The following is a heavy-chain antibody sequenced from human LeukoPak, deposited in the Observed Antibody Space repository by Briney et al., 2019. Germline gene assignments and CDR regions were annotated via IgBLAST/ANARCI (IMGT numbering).Heavy chain of an antibody. V-gene: IGHV3-9*01. CDR3: AKEKSGSYSGFDY. J-gene: IGHJ4*02. Sequence: GGSLRLSCAASGFTFSSYAMHWVRQAPGKGLEWVSGISWNSGSIGYADSVKGRFTISRDNAKNSLYLQMNSLRAEDTALYYCAKEKSGSYSGFDYWGQGTLVTVSS. CDR2: ISWNSGSI. D-gene: IGHD1-26*01. CDR1: GFTFSSYA.